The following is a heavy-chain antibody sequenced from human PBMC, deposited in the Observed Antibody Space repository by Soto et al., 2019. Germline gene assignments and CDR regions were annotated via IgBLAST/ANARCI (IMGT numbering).Heavy chain of an antibody. CDR2: SRDKVHSHTT. J-gene: IGHJ4*02. CDR1: GFTFSDHY. Sequence: EVQLAESGGGLVQPGGSLRLSCAASGFTFSDHYMDWVRQAPGKELEWVGRSRDKVHSHTTEYAASVKGRFTISRGDSENSLYLQMNSLKTEVTAVYYCARGVVSTGYFDYWGQGTLVTVSS. V-gene: IGHV3-72*01. D-gene: IGHD5-12*01. CDR3: ARGVVSTGYFDY.